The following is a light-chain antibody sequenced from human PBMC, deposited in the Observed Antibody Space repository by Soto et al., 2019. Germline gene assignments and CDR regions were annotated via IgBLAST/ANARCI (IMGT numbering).Light chain of an antibody. CDR2: EAS. Sequence: DIQMTQAPSTLSASVGDSVTLTCRASQSISSWLAWYQQKPGKAPKLLIYEASSLESGVPSRFSGSGAGTEFTLTISSLQPDDFATYYCQQYNRYPLTFGQGTKVDIK. V-gene: IGKV1-5*01. CDR1: QSISSW. J-gene: IGKJ1*01. CDR3: QQYNRYPLT.